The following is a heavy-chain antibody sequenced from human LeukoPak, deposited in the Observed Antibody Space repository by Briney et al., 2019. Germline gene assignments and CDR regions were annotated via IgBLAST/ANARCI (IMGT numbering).Heavy chain of an antibody. CDR2: INPSGGST. D-gene: IGHD1-26*01. J-gene: IGHJ4*02. CDR3: ARYLGIVGATFGNDY. V-gene: IGHV1-46*01. CDR1: GYTFTSYG. Sequence: ASVKVSCKASGYTFTSYGISWVRQAPGQGLEWMGIINPSGGSTSSAQKFQGRVTMTRDTSTSTVYMELSSLRSEDTAVYYCARYLGIVGATFGNDYWGQGTLVTVSS.